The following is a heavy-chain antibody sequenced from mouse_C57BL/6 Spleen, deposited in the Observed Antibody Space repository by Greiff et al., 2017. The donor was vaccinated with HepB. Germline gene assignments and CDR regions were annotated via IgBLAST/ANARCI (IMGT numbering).Heavy chain of an antibody. J-gene: IGHJ2*01. Sequence: VQLKESGPELVKPGASVKISCKASGYSFTGYYMNWVKQSPEKSLEWIGEINPSTGGTTYNQKFKAKATLTVDKSSSTAYMQLKSLTSEDSAVYYCARFYYSNYVEVYFDYWGQGTTLTVSS. CDR2: INPSTGGT. CDR1: GYSFTGYY. D-gene: IGHD2-5*01. CDR3: ARFYYSNYVEVYFDY. V-gene: IGHV1-42*01.